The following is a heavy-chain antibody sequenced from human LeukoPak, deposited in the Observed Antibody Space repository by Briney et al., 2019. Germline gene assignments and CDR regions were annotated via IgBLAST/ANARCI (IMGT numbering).Heavy chain of an antibody. D-gene: IGHD7-27*01. CDR2: IDYSGST. V-gene: IGHV4-39*01. J-gene: IGHJ6*03. CDR1: GGSISSSSYY. CDR3: ARGRIGWGSRYYYMDV. Sequence: PSETLSLTCTVSGGSISSSSYYWGWIRQPPGKGLEWIGSIDYSGSTYYNPSLKSRVTISVDASKNQFSLKLSSVTAADTAVYYCARGRIGWGSRYYYMDVWGKGTTVTVSS.